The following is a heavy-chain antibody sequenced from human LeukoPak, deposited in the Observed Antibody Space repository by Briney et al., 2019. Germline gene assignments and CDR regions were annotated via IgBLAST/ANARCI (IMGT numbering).Heavy chain of an antibody. CDR3: ARIGPYSGYNYYYYGMDV. D-gene: IGHD5-12*01. CDR1: GYSFTSFW. Sequence: GESLKISCKVSGYSFTSFWIGWVRQMPGKGLEWMGVIYPGDSDTRYSPSFQGQVTISADKSISTAYLQWSSLKASDTAMYYCARIGPYSGYNYYYYGMDVWGQGTAVTVSS. CDR2: IYPGDSDT. V-gene: IGHV5-51*01. J-gene: IGHJ6*02.